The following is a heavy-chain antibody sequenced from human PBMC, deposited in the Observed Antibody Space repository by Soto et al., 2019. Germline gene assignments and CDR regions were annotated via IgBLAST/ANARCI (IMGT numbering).Heavy chain of an antibody. J-gene: IGHJ6*02. V-gene: IGHV3-23*01. Sequence: EVQLLESGGGLVQPGGSLRLSCAASGFTFSSCAMGWVRQAPGKGLEWVSDIIDSGGSTYYADSVKGRFTISRDNCKSTRYLQMNSLRAEDTALYYCLKRRSYYYDYGLDVWGQGATVTVS. CDR3: LKRRSYYYDYGLDV. CDR2: IIDSGGST. CDR1: GFTFSSCA.